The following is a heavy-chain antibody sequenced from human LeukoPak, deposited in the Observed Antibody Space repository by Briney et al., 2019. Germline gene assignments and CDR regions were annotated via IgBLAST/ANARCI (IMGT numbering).Heavy chain of an antibody. CDR2: INHSGST. CDR3: ARINTAMADAFDY. V-gene: IGHV4-34*01. Sequence: SETLSLTCAVYGGSFSGYYWSWIRQPPGKGLGWIGEINHSGSTNYNPSLKSRVTISVDTSKNQFSLKLSSVTAADTAVYYCARINTAMADAFDYWGQGTLVTVSS. D-gene: IGHD5-18*01. J-gene: IGHJ4*02. CDR1: GGSFSGYY.